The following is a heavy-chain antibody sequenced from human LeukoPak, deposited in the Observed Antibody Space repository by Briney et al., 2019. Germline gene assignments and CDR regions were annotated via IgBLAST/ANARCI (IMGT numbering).Heavy chain of an antibody. J-gene: IGHJ6*02. V-gene: IGHV1-8*01. CDR3: ARAGVTIFGADGMDV. D-gene: IGHD3-3*01. CDR2: MNPNSGNT. CDR1: GYTFTSYD. Sequence: ASVKVSCKASGYTFTSYDINWVRQATGRGLEWMGWMNPNSGNTGYAQKFQGRVTMTRNTSISTAYMELSSLRSEDTAVYYCARAGVTIFGADGMDVWGQGTTVTVSS.